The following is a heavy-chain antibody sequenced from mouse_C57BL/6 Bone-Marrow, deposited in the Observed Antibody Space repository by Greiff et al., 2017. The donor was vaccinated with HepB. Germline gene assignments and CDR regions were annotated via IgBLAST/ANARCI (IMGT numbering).Heavy chain of an antibody. CDR2: INPNNGGT. D-gene: IGHD1-1*01. CDR1: GYTFTDYN. J-gene: IGHJ1*03. V-gene: IGHV1-18*01. Sequence: EVQVVESGPELVKPGASVKIPCKASGYTFTDYNMDWVRQSHGKSLEWIGDINPNNGGTIYNQKFKGKATLTVDKSSSTAYMELRSLTSEDTAVYYCARGGSSSRGYFDVWGTGTTVTVSS. CDR3: ARGGSSSRGYFDV.